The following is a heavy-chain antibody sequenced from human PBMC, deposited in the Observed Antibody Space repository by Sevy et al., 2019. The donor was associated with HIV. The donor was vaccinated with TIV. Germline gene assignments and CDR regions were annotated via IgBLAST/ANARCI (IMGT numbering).Heavy chain of an antibody. CDR3: ARHGGRIQQWYFHY. V-gene: IGHV4-39*01. CDR1: GDSISSSNYY. J-gene: IGHJ4*02. CDR2: IYYSGST. D-gene: IGHD5-18*01. Sequence: SETLSLTCTVSGDSISSSNYYGGWIRQPPGKGLEWIGSIYYSGSTYYNPSLQSRVTISVDTSKNQFSLSLSSVTAADTAVYYCARHGGRIQQWYFHYWGQRTLVTVSS.